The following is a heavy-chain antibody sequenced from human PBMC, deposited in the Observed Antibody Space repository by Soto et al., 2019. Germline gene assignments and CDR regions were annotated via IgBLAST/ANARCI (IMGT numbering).Heavy chain of an antibody. CDR3: AKSIWEYDSDYYYYMDV. CDR1: GFTFSSYG. D-gene: IGHD3-3*01. V-gene: IGHV3-30*18. CDR2: ISYDGSNK. Sequence: ALRLSCAASGFTFSSYGMHWVRQAPGKGLELVAVISYDGSNKYYADSVKGRFTISRDNSKNTLYLQMNSLRAEDTAVYYCAKSIWEYDSDYYYYMDVWGKGTTVTVSS. J-gene: IGHJ6*03.